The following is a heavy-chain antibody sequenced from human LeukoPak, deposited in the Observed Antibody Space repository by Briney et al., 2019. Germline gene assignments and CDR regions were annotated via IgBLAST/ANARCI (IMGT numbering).Heavy chain of an antibody. V-gene: IGHV4-39*01. CDR3: ARHVKSIGRGYELHYVDY. D-gene: IGHD1-26*01. CDR1: GGSIRSSSYY. Sequence: SETLSLTCTVSGGSIRSSSYYWGWIRQPPGKGLEWIGSIYYSGSTYYNPSLKSRVTISVDTSKNQFSLKLSSMTAADTAVYYCARHVKSIGRGYELHYVDYWGQGTLVTVSS. J-gene: IGHJ4*02. CDR2: IYYSGST.